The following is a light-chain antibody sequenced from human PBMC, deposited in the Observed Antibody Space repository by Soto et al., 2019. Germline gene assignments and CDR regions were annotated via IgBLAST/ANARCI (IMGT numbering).Light chain of an antibody. CDR1: SSNIGAGYD. CDR2: GNS. CDR3: QSYDSSLSGYWV. J-gene: IGLJ7*01. V-gene: IGLV1-40*01. Sequence: QSALTQPPSVSGAPGQRVTISCTGSSSNIGAGYDVHWYQQLPGTAPKLLIYGNSNRPSGVPDRFSGSKSGTSASLAITGLQAEDEADYYCQSYDSSLSGYWVFGGGTQLTVL.